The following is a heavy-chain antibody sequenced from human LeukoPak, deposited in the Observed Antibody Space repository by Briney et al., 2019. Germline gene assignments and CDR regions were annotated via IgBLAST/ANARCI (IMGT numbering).Heavy chain of an antibody. V-gene: IGHV1-46*01. CDR1: GYTFTSFY. CDR2: INPTGGSA. D-gene: IGHD3-10*01. CDR3: ARDYHGSGSLTTFDY. J-gene: IGHJ4*02. Sequence: ASVKVSCKASGYTFTSFYMHWVRQAPGQGLEWLGIINPTGGSASSAQKFQGRVTLTRDMSTSTVYMELSSLRSEDTAVYYCARDYHGSGSLTTFDYWGQGTLVTVSS.